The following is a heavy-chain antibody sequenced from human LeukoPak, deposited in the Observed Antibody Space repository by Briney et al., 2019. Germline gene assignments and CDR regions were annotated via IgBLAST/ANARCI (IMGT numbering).Heavy chain of an antibody. D-gene: IGHD4-23*01. Sequence: PGGSLRLPCAASGFTFTSYAMNWVRQAPGKGLEWVSGISANGISTNYADSVKGRFTISRDNSKNTLYLQMNSLRAGDTAIYYYARGRWPGGHFDYWGQGTLVTVSS. CDR2: ISANGIST. V-gene: IGHV3-23*01. J-gene: IGHJ4*02. CDR1: GFTFTSYA. CDR3: ARGRWPGGHFDY.